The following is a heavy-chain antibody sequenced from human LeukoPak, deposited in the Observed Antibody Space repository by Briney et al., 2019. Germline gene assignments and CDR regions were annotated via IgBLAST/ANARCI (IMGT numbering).Heavy chain of an antibody. J-gene: IGHJ4*02. Sequence: PSETLSLTCIVSGGAIRGYYCSWIRQRPGKGLEWMGTIDDSGSTKYNPTLKSRVNISVDTSKNQLSLKLTSVTAADTAVYYCKRGVSSGNWGQGTLVTVSS. V-gene: IGHV4-59*01. D-gene: IGHD3-3*01. CDR3: KRGVSSGN. CDR2: IDDSGST. CDR1: GGAIRGYY.